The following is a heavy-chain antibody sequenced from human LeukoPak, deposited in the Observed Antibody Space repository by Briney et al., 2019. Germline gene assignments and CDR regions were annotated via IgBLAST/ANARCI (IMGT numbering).Heavy chain of an antibody. V-gene: IGHV3-23*01. CDR3: APSVLSSFDY. J-gene: IGHJ4*02. CDR1: GFAFSNYP. CDR2: ISSRGDSI. Sequence: GGSLRLSCAASGFAFSNYPMTWVRQAPGKGLVWVSSISSRGDSIYYADSVRGRFTISRDNPKNTLYLQMSSLRAEDTAVYYCAPSVLSSFDYWGQGTLVTVSS. D-gene: IGHD3-3*01.